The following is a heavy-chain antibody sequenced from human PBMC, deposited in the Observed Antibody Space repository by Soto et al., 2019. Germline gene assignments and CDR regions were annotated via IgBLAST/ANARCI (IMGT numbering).Heavy chain of an antibody. CDR3: AGQRSGSYPAGY. D-gene: IGHD1-26*01. V-gene: IGHV4-4*02. CDR2: IYHSGST. Sequence: PSETLSLTXAVSGGSISSSNWWSWVRQPPGKGLEWIGEIYHSGSTNYNPSLKSRVTISVDKSKNQFSLKLSSVTAADTAVYYCAGQRSGSYPAGYWGQGTLVTVSS. CDR1: GGSISSSNW. J-gene: IGHJ4*02.